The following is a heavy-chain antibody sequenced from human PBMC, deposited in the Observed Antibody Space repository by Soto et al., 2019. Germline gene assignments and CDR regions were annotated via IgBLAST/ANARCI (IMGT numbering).Heavy chain of an antibody. CDR1: GGSISSSNW. CDR2: IYTSGST. Sequence: SETLSLTCAVSGGSISSSNWWSWVRQPPGKGLEYIGEIYTSGSTNYNPSLKSRVTISVDKSKNQFSLNLNSVTAADTAVYYCARIPFYYYSMDVWGQGTTVTVSS. D-gene: IGHD2-21*01. V-gene: IGHV4-4*02. CDR3: ARIPFYYYSMDV. J-gene: IGHJ6*02.